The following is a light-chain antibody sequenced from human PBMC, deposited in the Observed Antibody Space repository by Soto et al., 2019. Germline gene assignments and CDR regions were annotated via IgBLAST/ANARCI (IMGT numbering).Light chain of an antibody. Sequence: EVVLTQSPATLSLSPGERATLSCRASQSVDSSLAWYQQKLGKAPRLLIYDAYNRATGIPGRFSGSGSGTEFTLTIISLEPEDFAVYYWQQRGAFGQGTKENIK. CDR3: QQRGA. CDR2: DAY. J-gene: IGKJ2*01. V-gene: IGKV3-11*01. CDR1: QSVDSS.